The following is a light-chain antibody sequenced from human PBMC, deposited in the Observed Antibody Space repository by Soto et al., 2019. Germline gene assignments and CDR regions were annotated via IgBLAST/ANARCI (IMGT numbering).Light chain of an antibody. V-gene: IGLV2-14*03. CDR3: YSCSRSGGTRNV. J-gene: IGLJ1*01. CDR2: DVS. Sequence: QSALTQPASVSGSPGQSITISCTGTSSDVGAYNYVSWYQQHPGQAPKLMIYDVSNRPSGVSDRFSGSKSGNTASLTISGLQAEDEADYYCYSCSRSGGTRNVFGTGTKVTVL. CDR1: SSDVGAYNY.